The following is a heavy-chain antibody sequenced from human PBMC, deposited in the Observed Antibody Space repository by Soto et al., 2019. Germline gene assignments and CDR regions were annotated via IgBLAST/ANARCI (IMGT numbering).Heavy chain of an antibody. CDR3: ASHIVVVVAATPGWFDP. V-gene: IGHV4-30-4*01. J-gene: IGHJ5*02. CDR1: GGSISSGDYY. Sequence: SETLSLTCTVSGGSISSGDYYWSWIRQPPGKGLEWIGYIYYSGSTYYNPSLKSRVTISVDTSKNQFSLKLSSVTAADTAVYYCASHIVVVVAATPGWFDPWGQGTLVTVSS. D-gene: IGHD2-15*01. CDR2: IYYSGST.